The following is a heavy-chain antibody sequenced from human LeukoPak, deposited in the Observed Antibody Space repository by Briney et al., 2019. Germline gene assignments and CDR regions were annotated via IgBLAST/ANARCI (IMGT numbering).Heavy chain of an antibody. J-gene: IGHJ6*03. CDR3: ARGRFGGNYYYYMDV. D-gene: IGHD3-16*01. CDR2: ISSSSSYI. Sequence: GGSLRLSCVASGITFSSYSMNWVRQAPGKGLEWVSSISSSSSYIYYGDSVKGRLTISRDNAKNSLYLQMNSLRAEDTAVYYCARGRFGGNYYYYMDVWGKGTTVTISS. CDR1: GITFSSYS. V-gene: IGHV3-21*01.